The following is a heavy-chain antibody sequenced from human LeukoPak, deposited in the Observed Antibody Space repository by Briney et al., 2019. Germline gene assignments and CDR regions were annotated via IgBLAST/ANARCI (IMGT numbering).Heavy chain of an antibody. V-gene: IGHV1-46*01. Sequence: SLSPSSTPSGYTFTMYYMHWGRQAPGQGLEWMGIINPSSGSASYTQKFQGRVTLTRDTSTSTVDMELSSLRTEDTAVHYCAREGGNNGFDYWGQGTLVTVSS. J-gene: IGHJ4*02. CDR2: INPSSGSA. CDR1: GYTFTMYY. CDR3: AREGGNNGFDY. D-gene: IGHD1-14*01.